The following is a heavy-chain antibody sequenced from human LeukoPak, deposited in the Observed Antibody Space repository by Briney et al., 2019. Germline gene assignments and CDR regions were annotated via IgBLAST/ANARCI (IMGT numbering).Heavy chain of an antibody. D-gene: IGHD4-23*01. CDR1: GFTFSSYA. CDR3: ARERRGKTDY. V-gene: IGHV3-30-3*01. CDR2: ISYDGSNK. J-gene: IGHJ4*02. Sequence: GRSLRLSCAASGFTFSSYAMHWVRQAPDKGLEWVAVISYDGSNKYYADSVKGRFTISRDNSKNTLYLQMNSLRAEDTAVYYCARERRGKTDYWGQGTLVTVSS.